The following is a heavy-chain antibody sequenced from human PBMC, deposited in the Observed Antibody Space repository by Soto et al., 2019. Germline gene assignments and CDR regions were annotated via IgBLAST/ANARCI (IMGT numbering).Heavy chain of an antibody. CDR3: ASENGSYYYYYGMDV. Sequence: SETLSLTCAVYGGSFSGYYWSWIRQPPGKGLEWIGEINHSGSTNYNPSLKSRVTISVDTSKNQFSLKLSSVTAADTAVYYCASENGSYYYYYGMDVWGQGTTVTVSS. D-gene: IGHD1-26*01. V-gene: IGHV4-34*01. CDR1: GGSFSGYY. CDR2: INHSGST. J-gene: IGHJ6*02.